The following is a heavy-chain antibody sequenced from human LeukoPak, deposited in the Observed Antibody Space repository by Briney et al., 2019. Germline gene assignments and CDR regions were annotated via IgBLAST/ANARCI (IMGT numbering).Heavy chain of an antibody. CDR1: GYTFTGYY. CDR2: INPNSGGT. CDR3: ARLSWPYLQTNYYDRVDY. D-gene: IGHD3-22*01. J-gene: IGHJ4*02. Sequence: GASVKVSCKASGYTFTGYYMHWVRQAPGQELEWMGWINPNSGGTNYAQKFQGRVTMTRDTSISTAYMELSRLRSDDTAVYYCARLSWPYLQTNYYDRVDYWGQGTLVTVSS. V-gene: IGHV1-2*02.